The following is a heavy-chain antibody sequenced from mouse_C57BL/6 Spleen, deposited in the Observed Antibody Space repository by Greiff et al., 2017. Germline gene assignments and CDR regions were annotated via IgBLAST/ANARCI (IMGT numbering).Heavy chain of an antibody. CDR1: GYTFTSYW. CDR2: IDPNSGGT. J-gene: IGHJ4*01. D-gene: IGHD1-1*01. Sequence: QVQLQQPGAELVKPGASVKLSCKASGYTFTSYWMHWVKQRPGRGLEWIGRIDPNSGGTKYNEKFKSKATLHVDKPSSTAYRQLSSLTSEDSAVYYCARDYYGSSYGYYAMDYWGQGTSVTVSS. CDR3: ARDYYGSSYGYYAMDY. V-gene: IGHV1-72*01.